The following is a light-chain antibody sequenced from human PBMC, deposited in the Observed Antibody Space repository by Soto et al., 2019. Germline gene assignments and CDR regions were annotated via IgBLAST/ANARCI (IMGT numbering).Light chain of an antibody. V-gene: IGLV2-14*01. CDR1: SSDVGGYNY. CDR2: EVS. CDR3: SPYTSSSSYVV. J-gene: IGLJ2*01. Sequence: QSALTQPASVSGSPGQSITISCTGTSSDVGGYNYVSWYQQHPGKAPKLMIYEVSNRPSGVSNRFSGSKSGNTASLTISGLQAEDAADYYCSPYTSSSSYVVFGGGTKLTVL.